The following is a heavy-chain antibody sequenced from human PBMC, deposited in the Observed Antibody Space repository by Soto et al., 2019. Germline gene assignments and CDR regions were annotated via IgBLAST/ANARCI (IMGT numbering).Heavy chain of an antibody. CDR1: GFTFSSYS. J-gene: IGHJ6*02. Sequence: EVQLVESGGGLVKPGGSLRLSCAASGFTFSSYSMNWVRQAPGKGLEWVSSISSSSSYIYYADSVKGRFTISRDNPKNSLYLKINSLRAEDTAVYYCAKYSYYYDISGFSYYYYGMAVWGQGTTFPFSS. CDR2: ISSSSSYI. CDR3: AKYSYYYDISGFSYYYYGMAV. D-gene: IGHD3-22*01. V-gene: IGHV3-21*01.